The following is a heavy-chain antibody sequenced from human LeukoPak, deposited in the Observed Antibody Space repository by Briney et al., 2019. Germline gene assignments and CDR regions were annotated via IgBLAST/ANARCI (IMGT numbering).Heavy chain of an antibody. J-gene: IGHJ4*02. CDR3: AKDSSTLGNYFDY. CDR2: ISGSGGST. V-gene: IGHV3-23*01. CDR1: GFTFSSYA. Sequence: PGGSLRLSCAASGFTFSSYAMSWVRQAPGGGLEWVSGISGSGGSTYYADSVKGRFTISRDNSKNTLYLQMNSLRAEDTALYYCAKDSSTLGNYFDYWGQGTLVTVSS.